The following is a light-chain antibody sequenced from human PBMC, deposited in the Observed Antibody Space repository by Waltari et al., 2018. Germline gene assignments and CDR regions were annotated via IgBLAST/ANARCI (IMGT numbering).Light chain of an antibody. V-gene: IGLV4-69*01. CDR3: QTGGHGTWV. Sequence: QLVLTQSPSASASLAAPVKLTCTLSSGPSGNVIPWLHQQPEKGPRYLMKVNSDGSHRKGDEIPDRFSGSSSGAERYLTISNLQSEDEADYYCQTGGHGTWVFGGGTKLTVL. J-gene: IGLJ3*02. CDR1: SGPSGNV. CDR2: VNSDGSH.